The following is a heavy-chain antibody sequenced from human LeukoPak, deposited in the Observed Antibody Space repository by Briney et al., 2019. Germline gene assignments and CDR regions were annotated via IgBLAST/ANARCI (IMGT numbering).Heavy chain of an antibody. V-gene: IGHV3-15*01. CDR1: GFTFSNAW. CDR3: TTDCDSTSCYAADAAQ. Sequence: PGGPLRLSCAGSGFTFSNAWMSWVRQAPGKGLEWVGRMKSKTDGGTTDYAAPVKGRFTISRDDSKNTLYLQVNSLKTEDTAVYYCTTDCDSTSCYAADAAQWGQGTLVTVSS. D-gene: IGHD2-2*01. J-gene: IGHJ4*02. CDR2: MKSKTDGGTT.